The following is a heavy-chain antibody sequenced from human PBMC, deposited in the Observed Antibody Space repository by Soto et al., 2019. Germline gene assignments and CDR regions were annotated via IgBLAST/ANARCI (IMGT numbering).Heavy chain of an antibody. D-gene: IGHD3-3*02. CDR3: ASPQIAFYNWFDP. CDR1: GSTIRNSGYY. V-gene: IGHV4-39*01. CDR2: IYYSEST. J-gene: IGHJ5*02. Sequence: PSEPLSPTFNNSGSTIRNSGYYWGWIRQPPGKGLEWIGSIYYSESTYYNPSLKSRVTISVDTSKNQFSLKLSSVTAADTAVYYCASPQIAFYNWFDPWGQG.